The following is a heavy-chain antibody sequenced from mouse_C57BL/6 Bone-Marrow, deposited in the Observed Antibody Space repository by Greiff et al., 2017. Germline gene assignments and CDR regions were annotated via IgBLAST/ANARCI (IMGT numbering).Heavy chain of an antibody. V-gene: IGHV5-16*01. CDR1: GFTFSDYY. CDR2: INYDGSST. J-gene: IGHJ1*03. D-gene: IGHD1-1*01. Sequence: DVKLVESEGGLVQPGSSMKLSCTASGFTFSDYYMAWVRQVPEKGLEWVANINYDGSSTYYLDSLKSRFIISRDNATNILYLQMSSLKSEDTATYYCARDENDYGSSWYFDVWGTGTTVTVSS. CDR3: ARDENDYGSSWYFDV.